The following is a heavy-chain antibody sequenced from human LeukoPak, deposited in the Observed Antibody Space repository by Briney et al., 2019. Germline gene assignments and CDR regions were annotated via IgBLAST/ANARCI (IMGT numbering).Heavy chain of an antibody. V-gene: IGHV3-74*01. J-gene: IGHJ3*02. CDR3: ARGKGGAAFDI. CDR1: GFTFTNYW. D-gene: IGHD3-16*01. CDR2: IYSDGSST. Sequence: GGSLRLSCAASGFTFTNYWTQWVRQAPGKGLVWVSRIYSDGSSTNYADSVKGRFTISRDNAKNTLYLQMNSLRAEDTAVYHCARGKGGAAFDIWGQGTMVTVSS.